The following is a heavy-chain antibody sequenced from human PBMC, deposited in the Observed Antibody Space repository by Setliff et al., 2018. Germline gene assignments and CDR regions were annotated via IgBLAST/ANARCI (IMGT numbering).Heavy chain of an antibody. J-gene: IGHJ5*02. D-gene: IGHD3-10*01. CDR1: GFTFSSYA. CDR3: AKNGFGVVALGVNNWFDP. Sequence: GGSLRLSCAASGFTFSSYAMSWVRQAPGKGLEWVSAISGSGGSTYYAGSVKGRFTISRDNSKNTLYLQMNSLGAEDTAVYYCAKNGFGVVALGVNNWFDPWGQGTLVTVSS. CDR2: ISGSGGST. V-gene: IGHV3-23*01.